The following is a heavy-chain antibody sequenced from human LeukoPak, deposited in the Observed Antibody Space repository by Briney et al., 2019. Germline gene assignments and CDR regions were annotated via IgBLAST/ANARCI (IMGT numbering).Heavy chain of an antibody. Sequence: GRSLRLSCAASGFTFSTFSMYWVRQAPGKGLEWVSAISGSGGSTYYADSVKGRFTISRDNSKNTLYLQMNSLRAEDTAVYYCAKELQYSSSWKGAFDIWGQGTMVTVSS. D-gene: IGHD6-13*01. CDR1: GFTFSTFS. CDR3: AKELQYSSSWKGAFDI. J-gene: IGHJ3*02. V-gene: IGHV3-23*01. CDR2: ISGSGGST.